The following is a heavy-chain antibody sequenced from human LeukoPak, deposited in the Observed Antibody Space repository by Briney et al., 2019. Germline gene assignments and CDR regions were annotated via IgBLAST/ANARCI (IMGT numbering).Heavy chain of an antibody. V-gene: IGHV4-38-2*01. CDR3: ARSHVWFGELYLDY. CDR1: GYSISSGYY. CDR2: IYHSGGT. J-gene: IGHJ4*02. Sequence: SETLSLTCAVSGYSISSGYYWGWIRQPSGKGLEWIGSIYHSGGTYYNPSLKSRVTISVDTSKNQFSLKLSSVTAADTAVYYCARSHVWFGELYLDYWGQGTLVTVSS. D-gene: IGHD3-10*01.